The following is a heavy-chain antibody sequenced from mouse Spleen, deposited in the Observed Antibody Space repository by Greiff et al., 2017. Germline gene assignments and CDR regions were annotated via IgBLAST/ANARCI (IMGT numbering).Heavy chain of an antibody. CDR3: ARSFYYGNSWFAY. CDR2: INPSNGRT. CDR1: GYTFTSYW. J-gene: IGHJ3*01. D-gene: IGHD2-1*01. Sequence: VHLVESGAELVKPGASVKLSCKASGYTFTSYWMHWVKQRPGQGLEWIGEINPSNGRTNYNEKFKSKATLTVDKSSSTAYMQLSSLTSEDSAVYYCARSFYYGNSWFAYWGQGTLVTVSA. V-gene: IGHV1S81*02.